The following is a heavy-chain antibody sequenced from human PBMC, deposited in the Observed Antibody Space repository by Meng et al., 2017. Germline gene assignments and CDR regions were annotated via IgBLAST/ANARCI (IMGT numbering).Heavy chain of an antibody. CDR1: GGTFSSDA. V-gene: IGHV1-69*06. CDR2: IIPIFGTA. CDR3: ARSMGGYYDSSGYYYGY. Sequence: QVRGVQSGAEVKKPGSSVKVSCKASGGTFSSDAISWVRQAPGQGLEWMGGIIPIFGTANYAQKFQGRVTITADKSTSTAYMELSSLRSEDTAVYYCARSMGGYYDSSGYYYGYWGQGTLVTVSS. D-gene: IGHD3-22*01. J-gene: IGHJ4*02.